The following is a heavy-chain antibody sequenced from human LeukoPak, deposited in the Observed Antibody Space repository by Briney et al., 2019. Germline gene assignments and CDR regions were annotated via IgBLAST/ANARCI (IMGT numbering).Heavy chain of an antibody. Sequence: PGGSLRLSCAASGFTFNNYYMSWIRRAPGKGLEWISYISISGYSTYYADSVKGRFTISRDKAKNSLYMQMNNLRPEDTAFYYCARRYDFWSGYYGWFDPWGQGTLVTVSS. D-gene: IGHD3-3*01. CDR3: ARRYDFWSGYYGWFDP. V-gene: IGHV3-11*04. CDR2: ISISGYST. J-gene: IGHJ5*02. CDR1: GFTFNNYY.